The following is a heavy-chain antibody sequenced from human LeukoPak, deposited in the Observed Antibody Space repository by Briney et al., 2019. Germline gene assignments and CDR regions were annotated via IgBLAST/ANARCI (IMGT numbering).Heavy chain of an antibody. CDR1: GFTFSSYA. CDR2: ISYDGSNK. J-gene: IGHJ4*02. V-gene: IGHV3-30*01. D-gene: IGHD3-10*01. CDR3: ARGVDYYGSGSYDG. Sequence: GRSLRLSCAASGFTFSSYAMHWVRQGPGKGLEWVAVISYDGSNKYYADSVKGRFTISGDNSQNTLYLQMNSLRAEDTAVYYCARGVDYYGSGSYDGWGQGTLVTVSS.